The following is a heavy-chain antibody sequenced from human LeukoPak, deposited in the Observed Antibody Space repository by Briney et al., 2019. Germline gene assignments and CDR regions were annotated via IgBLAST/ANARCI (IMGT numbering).Heavy chain of an antibody. J-gene: IGHJ4*02. V-gene: IGHV3-30*04. Sequence: GGSLRLSCAASGFTFSNYAMHWVRQAPGKGLEWVAIISYDGSNKYYTDSVKDRFTISRDNAKNTLYLQMNSLRAEDTAMYYCARGGDYYYDSSGYYSPVDYWGQGTLVTVSS. CDR1: GFTFSNYA. CDR2: ISYDGSNK. D-gene: IGHD3-22*01. CDR3: ARGGDYYYDSSGYYSPVDY.